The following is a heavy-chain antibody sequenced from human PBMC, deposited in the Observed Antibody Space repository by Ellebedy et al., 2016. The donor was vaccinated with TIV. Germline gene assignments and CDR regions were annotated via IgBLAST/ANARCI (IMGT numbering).Heavy chain of an antibody. CDR1: GGTFNSNA. CDR3: ARMGGYHYLKWFDS. J-gene: IGHJ5*01. CDR2: IMGMLRTP. V-gene: IGHV1-69*13. D-gene: IGHD3-22*01. Sequence: AASVKVSCKASGGTFNSNAFNWVRQAPGQGLEWMGGIMGMLRTPHYSQKFQGRVTITADELMTTAYMELSSLRSEDTAVYYCARMGGYHYLKWFDSWGQGTLVTVSS.